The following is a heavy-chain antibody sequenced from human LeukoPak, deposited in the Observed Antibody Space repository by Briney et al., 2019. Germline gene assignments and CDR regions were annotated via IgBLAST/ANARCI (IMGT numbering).Heavy chain of an antibody. D-gene: IGHD3-22*01. CDR2: IWYDGSNK. J-gene: IGHJ3*02. CDR3: ARNPYDSSGYSSEPDAFDI. CDR1: GFTFSSYA. Sequence: GGSLRLSCPASGFTFSSYAMHWVRQAPGKGLEWVAVIWYDGSNKYHADSVKGRFTISRDNSKNTLYLQMNSLRAEDTAVYYCARNPYDSSGYSSEPDAFDIWGQGTMVTVSS. V-gene: IGHV3-33*08.